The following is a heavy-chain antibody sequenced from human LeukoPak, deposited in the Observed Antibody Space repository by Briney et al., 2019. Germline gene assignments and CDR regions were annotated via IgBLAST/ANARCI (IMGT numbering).Heavy chain of an antibody. CDR2: IYHSGST. D-gene: IGHD3-3*01. V-gene: IGHV4-38-2*02. CDR1: GYSISSGYY. Sequence: PSETLSLTCTVSGYSISSGYYWGWIRQPPGKGLEWIGSIYHSGSTYYNPSLKSRVTISVDTSKNQFSLKLSSVTAADTAVYYCARGGNYDFWSGYQRFDPWGQGTLVTVSS. J-gene: IGHJ5*02. CDR3: ARGGNYDFWSGYQRFDP.